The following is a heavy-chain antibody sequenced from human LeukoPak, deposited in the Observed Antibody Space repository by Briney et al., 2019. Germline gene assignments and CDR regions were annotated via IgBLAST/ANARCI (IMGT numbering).Heavy chain of an antibody. CDR1: GGSFSGYY. V-gene: IGHV4-34*01. Sequence: SETLSLTCAVYGGSFSGYYWSWIRQPPGKGLEWIGEINHSGSTNYNPSLKSRVTISVDTSKNQFSLKLSSVTAADTAVYYCARGGLDIVLMVYAMAPNYFDYWGQGTLVTVSS. J-gene: IGHJ4*02. CDR2: INHSGST. D-gene: IGHD2-8*01. CDR3: ARGGLDIVLMVYAMAPNYFDY.